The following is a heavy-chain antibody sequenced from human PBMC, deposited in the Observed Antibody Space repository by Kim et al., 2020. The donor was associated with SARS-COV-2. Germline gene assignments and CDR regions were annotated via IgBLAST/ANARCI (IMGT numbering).Heavy chain of an antibody. CDR2: ISASGDNT. D-gene: IGHD3-22*01. CDR1: GFTFSSYT. J-gene: IGHJ4*02. V-gene: IGHV3-23*01. CDR3: AKILDYYDSSGYY. Sequence: GGSLRLSCAASGFTFSSYTMSWVRQAPGKGLEWVSSISASGDNTYYADSMKGRFTISRDNSKNTLYLQMNSLRAEDTAFYYCAKILDYYDSSGYYWGQGTLVTVSS.